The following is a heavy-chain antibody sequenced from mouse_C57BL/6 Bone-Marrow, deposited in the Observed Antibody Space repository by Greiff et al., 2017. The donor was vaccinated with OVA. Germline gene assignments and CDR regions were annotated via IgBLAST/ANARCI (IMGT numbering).Heavy chain of an antibody. CDR1: GFTFSSYA. CDR2: ISSGGDYI. J-gene: IGHJ4*01. D-gene: IGHD1-1*01. Sequence: EVKLMESGEGLVKPGGSLKLSCAASGFTFSSYAMSWVRQTPEKRLEWVAYISSGGDYIYYADTVKGRFTISRDNARNTLYLQMSSLKSEDTAMYYCTRQGYGSSKNYAMDYWGQGTSVTVSS. V-gene: IGHV5-9-1*02. CDR3: TRQGYGSSKNYAMDY.